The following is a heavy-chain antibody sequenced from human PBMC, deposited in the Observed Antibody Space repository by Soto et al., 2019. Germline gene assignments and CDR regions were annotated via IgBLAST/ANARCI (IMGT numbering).Heavy chain of an antibody. J-gene: IGHJ4*02. CDR3: ARSIAARPPFDY. Sequence: SSETLSLTCTVSGGSISSYYLSWIRQPPGKGLEWIGYIYYSGSTNYNPSLKSRVTISVDTSKNQFSLKLSSVTAADTAVYYCARSIAARPPFDYWGQGTLVTVSS. CDR1: GGSISSYY. D-gene: IGHD6-6*01. V-gene: IGHV4-59*01. CDR2: IYYSGST.